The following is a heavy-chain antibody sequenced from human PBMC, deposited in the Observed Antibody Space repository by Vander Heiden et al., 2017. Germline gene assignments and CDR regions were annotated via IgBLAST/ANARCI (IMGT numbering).Heavy chain of an antibody. Sequence: EVQLVESGGNLVQPGGSLRLSCAASGFTFSSYSMNWVRQAPGKGLEWVSYISTGSGTIYYADSVKGRFTISRDNAKNSLYLQMHSLRDEDTAVYYCASTTGGYWGQGTLVTVSS. J-gene: IGHJ4*02. CDR3: ASTTGGY. V-gene: IGHV3-48*02. D-gene: IGHD2-2*01. CDR1: GFTFSSYS. CDR2: ISTGSGTI.